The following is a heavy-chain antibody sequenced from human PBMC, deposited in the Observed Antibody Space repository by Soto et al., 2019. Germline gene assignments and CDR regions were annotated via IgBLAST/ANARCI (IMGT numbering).Heavy chain of an antibody. CDR3: AKDSSYGDYALD. Sequence: GGSLRLSCAASGFTFDDYAMHWVRQAPGKGLEWVSGISWNSGSIGYADSVKGRFTISRDNSKNTLYLQMNSLRAEDTAVYYCAKDSSYGDYALDWGQGTLVTVSS. CDR2: ISWNSGSI. V-gene: IGHV3-9*01. D-gene: IGHD4-17*01. CDR1: GFTFDDYA. J-gene: IGHJ4*02.